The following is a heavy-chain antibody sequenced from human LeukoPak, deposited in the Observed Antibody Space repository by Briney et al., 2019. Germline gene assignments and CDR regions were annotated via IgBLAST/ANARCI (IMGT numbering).Heavy chain of an antibody. Sequence: TGGSLRLSCAASGFTFDDYGMSWVRQAPGKGLEWVSGINWNGGSTGYADSVKGRFTISRDNAKNSLYLQMNSLRAEDTALYHCARGTFEYSSSVYFDYWGQGTLVTVSS. CDR2: INWNGGST. CDR3: ARGTFEYSSSVYFDY. V-gene: IGHV3-20*01. D-gene: IGHD6-6*01. CDR1: GFTFDDYG. J-gene: IGHJ4*02.